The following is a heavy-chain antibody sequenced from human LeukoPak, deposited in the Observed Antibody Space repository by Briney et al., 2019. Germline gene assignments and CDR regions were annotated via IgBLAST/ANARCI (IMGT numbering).Heavy chain of an antibody. CDR1: GFTFSACA. Sequence: GGSLRLSCAASGFTFSACAMHWVRQAPGKGLEWVAFISYDGSIKYYADSVKGRFTISRDNSKNTLYLQMNSLRVEDTAVYYCARDRSGYSDYGTVDYWGQGTLGTVSS. D-gene: IGHD5-12*01. V-gene: IGHV3-30-3*01. CDR2: ISYDGSIK. J-gene: IGHJ4*02. CDR3: ARDRSGYSDYGTVDY.